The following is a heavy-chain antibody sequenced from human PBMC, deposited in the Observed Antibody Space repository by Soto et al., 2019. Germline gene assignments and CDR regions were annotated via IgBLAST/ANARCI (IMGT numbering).Heavy chain of an antibody. V-gene: IGHV3-7*01. CDR2: IMKDGGEK. CDR3: ARDRDYCKADY. CDR1: GFTFSGYW. Sequence: EVQLVESGGDLVQPGGSLRLSCAASGFTFSGYWMGWVRQAPGKGLEWVASIMKDGGEKKYVDSVRGRFTISRDNVQNSLLLQMDSLRVEDTAVYYCARDRDYCKADYGGHGSLVTVSS. D-gene: IGHD3-10*01. J-gene: IGHJ4*01.